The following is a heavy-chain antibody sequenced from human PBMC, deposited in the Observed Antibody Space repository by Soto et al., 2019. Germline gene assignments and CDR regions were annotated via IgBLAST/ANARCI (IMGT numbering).Heavy chain of an antibody. Sequence: EVQLLESGGGLVQPGGSLRLSCAASGFFFSSYAMSWVRQAPGKGLEWVSGIGGSGGYKSYADSVKGRFTISRDNSKNTLYLQMESLGAEDTAVYYCAKDAAIVSSTFNYFDYWGQGTLVAGSS. J-gene: IGHJ4*02. CDR2: IGGSGGYK. CDR1: GFFFSSYA. CDR3: AKDAAIVSSTFNYFDY. V-gene: IGHV3-23*01. D-gene: IGHD6-13*01.